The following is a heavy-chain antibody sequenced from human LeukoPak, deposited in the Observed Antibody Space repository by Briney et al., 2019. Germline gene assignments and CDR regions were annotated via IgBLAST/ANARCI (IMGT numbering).Heavy chain of an antibody. J-gene: IGHJ4*02. CDR2: ISGSGATS. CDR1: GFTFSNYA. V-gene: IGHV3-23*01. CDR3: ARDGRFGEVDSPDFDY. D-gene: IGHD3-10*01. Sequence: GGSLRLSCAVSGFTFSNYAMSWVRQAPGKGLEWVSAISGSGATSFYADSVKGRFTLSRDNSKNTLYLQMNRLGVEDTAVYYCARDGRFGEVDSPDFDYWGQGTLVTVSS.